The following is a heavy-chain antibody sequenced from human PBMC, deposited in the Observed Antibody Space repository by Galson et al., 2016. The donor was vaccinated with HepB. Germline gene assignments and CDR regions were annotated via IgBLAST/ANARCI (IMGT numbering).Heavy chain of an antibody. CDR1: GGSISSGGYY. V-gene: IGHV4-31*03. Sequence: TLSLTCTVSGGSISSGGYYWSWIRQHPGQGLEWIGYIYYSGSSYYNPSPKSRLAISVDTSKNQFSLKLSSVTAADTAVYYCARGGSGYWEPYYYYMDVWGKGTTVTVSS. J-gene: IGHJ6*03. CDR3: ARGGSGYWEPYYYYMDV. CDR2: IYYSGSS. D-gene: IGHD3-22*01.